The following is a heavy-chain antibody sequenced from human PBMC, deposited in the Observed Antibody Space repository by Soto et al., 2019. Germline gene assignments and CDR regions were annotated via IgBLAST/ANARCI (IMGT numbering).Heavy chain of an antibody. CDR2: INHSGST. J-gene: IGHJ6*02. Sequence: PSETLSLTCAVYGGSFSGYYWSWIRQPPGKGLEWIGEINHSGSTNYNPSLKSRVTISVDTSKNQFSLKLSSVTAADTAVYYCARALIDNWNYYYGMDVWGQGTTVTVSS. V-gene: IGHV4-34*01. CDR1: GGSFSGYY. D-gene: IGHD1-1*01. CDR3: ARALIDNWNYYYGMDV.